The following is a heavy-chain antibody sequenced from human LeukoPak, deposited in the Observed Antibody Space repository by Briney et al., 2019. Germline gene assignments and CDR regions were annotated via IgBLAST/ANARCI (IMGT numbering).Heavy chain of an antibody. J-gene: IGHJ5*02. V-gene: IGHV1-46*01. Sequence: ASVKVSCKASGYTFTSYYMHWVRQAPGQGLEWMGIINPSGGSTSYAQKFQGRVTLTRDTSTSTVYMELSSLRSEDTAVYYCARASKSRWFDPWGQGTLVTVSS. CDR3: ARASKSRWFDP. CDR2: INPSGGST. CDR1: GYTFTSYY. D-gene: IGHD4-11*01.